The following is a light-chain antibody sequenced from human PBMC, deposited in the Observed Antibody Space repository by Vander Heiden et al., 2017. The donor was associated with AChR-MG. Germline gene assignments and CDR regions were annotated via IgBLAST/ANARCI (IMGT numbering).Light chain of an antibody. Sequence: QSALTQPASVSGSPGQSITISCTGTSSDAGSYNLVSWNQQHPGHAHILVIYEVSKQPSGVSNRFSGSKSGNTASLTISGLQAEDEADYYCCSYAGSHVVFGGGTKLTVL. CDR3: CSYAGSHVV. J-gene: IGLJ2*01. V-gene: IGLV2-23*02. CDR1: SSDAGSYNL. CDR2: EVS.